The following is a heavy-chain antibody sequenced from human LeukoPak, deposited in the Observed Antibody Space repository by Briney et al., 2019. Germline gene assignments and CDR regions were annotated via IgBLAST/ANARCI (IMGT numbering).Heavy chain of an antibody. CDR3: AREMVRGPGRFDY. Sequence: ASVKVSCKASGYTFTGYYMHWVSQAPGQGLEWMGSINPNSGGTTYAHKFQGRVTKTRGTSISTAYMELSRLRSDGTVVYYCAREMVRGPGRFDYWGQGTLVTVSS. J-gene: IGHJ4*02. V-gene: IGHV1-2*07. CDR1: GYTFTGYY. CDR2: INPNSGGT. D-gene: IGHD3-10*01.